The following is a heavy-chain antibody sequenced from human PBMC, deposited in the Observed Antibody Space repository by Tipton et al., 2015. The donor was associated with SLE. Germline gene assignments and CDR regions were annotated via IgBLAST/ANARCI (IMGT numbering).Heavy chain of an antibody. CDR3: ARGLYGDVSEVLDY. V-gene: IGHV3-7*01. J-gene: IGHJ4*02. CDR1: GLTFSTYS. D-gene: IGHD4-17*01. CDR2: IKEDGGEK. Sequence: SGLTFSTYSMNWVRQAPGKGLEWVANIKEDGGEKSYVDSAKGRFTISRDNSKNMVSLQMSSLRAEDTAVYYCARGLYGDVSEVLDYWGQGTLVTVSS.